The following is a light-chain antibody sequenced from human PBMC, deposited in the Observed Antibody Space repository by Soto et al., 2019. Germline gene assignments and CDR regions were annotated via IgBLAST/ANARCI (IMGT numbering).Light chain of an antibody. CDR1: QNIRSY. CDR3: QQGYSSPYT. Sequence: DIQVTQSPSSLSASVGDRVTITCRASQNIRSYLNWYQQKPGKAPELLISAASTLHSGVPSRFSGSGSETDFTLAISSLQPEDFATYYCQQGYSSPYTFGQGTRLAIK. CDR2: AAS. J-gene: IGKJ2*01. V-gene: IGKV1-39*01.